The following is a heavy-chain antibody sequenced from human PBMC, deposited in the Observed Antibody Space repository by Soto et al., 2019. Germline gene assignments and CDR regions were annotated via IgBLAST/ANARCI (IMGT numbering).Heavy chain of an antibody. D-gene: IGHD2-21*01. CDR2: IRGTT. CDR3: ARDDSFAFDI. V-gene: IGHV3-48*01. Sequence: EVQLVESGGGLVQPGGSLRLSCAASGFTFTSYSMNWVRQAPGKGLEWVSYIRGTTHYAAAVKGRFTISRDNARSSLYLQMNSLSADDTAVYYCARDDSFAFDIWGEGTMVTVSS. CDR1: GFTFTSYS. J-gene: IGHJ3*02.